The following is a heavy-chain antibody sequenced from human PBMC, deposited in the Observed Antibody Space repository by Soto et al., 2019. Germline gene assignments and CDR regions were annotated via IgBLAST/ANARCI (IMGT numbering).Heavy chain of an antibody. CDR2: TRNRANSYTT. CDR3: TRSSGSYRYFDL. D-gene: IGHD1-26*01. CDR1: GFAVSDYY. V-gene: IGHV3-72*01. J-gene: IGHJ2*01. Sequence: GGSLRLSCAAAGFAVSDYYMGWVRQAPGRGLEWVARTRNRANSYTTEYAASVKGRCTISRDNSKDSLYLQMNSLETEDTAVYYCTRSSGSYRYFDLWGRGTLVTVSS.